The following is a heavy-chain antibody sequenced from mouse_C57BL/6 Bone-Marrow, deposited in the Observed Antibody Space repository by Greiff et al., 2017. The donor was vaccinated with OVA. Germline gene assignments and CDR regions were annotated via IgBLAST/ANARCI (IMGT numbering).Heavy chain of an antibody. D-gene: IGHD3-2*02. CDR1: EYEFPSYD. CDR3: AREDGSGRFDY. V-gene: IGHV5-2*01. CDR2: INSDGGST. J-gene: IGHJ2*01. Sequence: EVKLMESGGGLVQPGESLKLSCESNEYEFPSYDMSWVRQTPGQRLELVAAINSDGGSTYYPDTMERRFIISRDNTKNTLYLQMSSLRYEDAALDDCAREDGSGRFDYWGQGTTLTVSS.